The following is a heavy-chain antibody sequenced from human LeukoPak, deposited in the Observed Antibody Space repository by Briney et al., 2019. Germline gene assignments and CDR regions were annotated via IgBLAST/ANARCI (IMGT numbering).Heavy chain of an antibody. J-gene: IGHJ5*02. CDR3: ARRHYYDSRGWFDP. CDR1: GGSISSSSYY. Sequence: ASETLSLTCTVSGGSISSSSYYWGWIRQPPGKELEWIGSIYYSGNTYYNPSLKSRVTISVDTSKNQFSLKLTSVTAADTAVYYCARRHYYDSRGWFDPWGQGTLVTVSS. D-gene: IGHD3-22*01. V-gene: IGHV4-39*01. CDR2: IYYSGNT.